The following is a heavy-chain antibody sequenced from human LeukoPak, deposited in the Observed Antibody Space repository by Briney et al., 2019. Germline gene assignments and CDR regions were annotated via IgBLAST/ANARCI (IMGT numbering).Heavy chain of an antibody. J-gene: IGHJ4*02. Sequence: GGSLRLSCAAPGFTFSSYSMNWVRQAPGKGLEWVSYISSSSSTIYYADSVKGRFTISRDNAKNSLYLQMNSLRAEDTAVYYCARELSGADDYWGQGTLVTVSS. V-gene: IGHV3-48*01. CDR1: GFTFSSYS. CDR3: ARELSGADDY. D-gene: IGHD1-26*01. CDR2: ISSSSSTI.